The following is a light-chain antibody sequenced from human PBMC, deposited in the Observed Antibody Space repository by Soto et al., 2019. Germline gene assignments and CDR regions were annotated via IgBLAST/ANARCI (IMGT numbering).Light chain of an antibody. Sequence: EIVMTQSPATLFVSPGERATLSCRASQSVKINLAWYQQKPGQAPRLLIYGAFTRATGIPARFSGSGSGTEFTLTISNLQSEDFAVYYCQQYNNWPPITFGQGTRVEIK. CDR3: QQYNNWPPIT. J-gene: IGKJ5*01. CDR1: QSVKIN. V-gene: IGKV3-15*01. CDR2: GAF.